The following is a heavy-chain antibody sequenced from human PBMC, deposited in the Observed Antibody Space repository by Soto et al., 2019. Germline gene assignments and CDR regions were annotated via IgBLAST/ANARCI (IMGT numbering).Heavy chain of an antibody. Sequence: QVQLVQSGAEVKKPGSSVKVSCKASGGTFGSYAFSWVRQAPGQGLEWMGGIIPVSGAAHYAQKFQGRVTITADESTSTAYMELSSPSSQETAVYYCATALGCRSTSCTLDYWGQGTRVIVSS. J-gene: IGHJ4*02. CDR2: IIPVSGAA. D-gene: IGHD2-2*01. CDR3: ATALGCRSTSCTLDY. V-gene: IGHV1-69*01. CDR1: GGTFGSYA.